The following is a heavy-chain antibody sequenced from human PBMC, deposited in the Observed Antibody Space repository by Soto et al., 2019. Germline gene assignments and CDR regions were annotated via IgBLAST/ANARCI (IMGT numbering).Heavy chain of an antibody. CDR3: ARQFTPAAEFDY. CDR1: GYSFTSYW. V-gene: IGHV5-10-1*01. J-gene: IGHJ4*02. D-gene: IGHD2-2*01. CDR2: IDPSDSYT. Sequence: GESLKISCKGSGYSFTSYWISWVRQMPGKGLEWMGRIDPSDSYTNYSPSFQGHVTISADKSISTAYLQWSSLKASDTAMYYCARQFTPAAEFDYWGQGTLVTVSS.